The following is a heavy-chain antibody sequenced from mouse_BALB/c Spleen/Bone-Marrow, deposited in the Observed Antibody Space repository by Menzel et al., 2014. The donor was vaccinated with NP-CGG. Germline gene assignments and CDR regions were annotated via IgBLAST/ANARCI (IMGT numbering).Heavy chain of an antibody. CDR1: GYTFTSYW. Sequence: VKLVESGAELAKPGASVRMSCKASGYTFTSYWMHWVKQRPGQGLEWIGYINPNTGYPEYNQKFKDKATLTADKSSSTAHMQLSSLTSEDSAVYYCARRFTTVVTTGDYWGQGTTLTVSS. CDR2: INPNTGYP. J-gene: IGHJ2*01. CDR3: ARRFTTVVTTGDY. V-gene: IGHV1-7*01. D-gene: IGHD1-1*02.